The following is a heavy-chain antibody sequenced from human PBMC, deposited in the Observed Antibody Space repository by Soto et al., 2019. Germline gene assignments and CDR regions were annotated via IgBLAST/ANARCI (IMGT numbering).Heavy chain of an antibody. V-gene: IGHV4-30-2*01. CDR3: ARVRAYCCGDCRIYYYYGMDV. CDR2: IYHSGST. D-gene: IGHD2-21*02. CDR1: GGSISSGGYS. J-gene: IGHJ6*02. Sequence: SETLSLTCAVSGGSISSGGYSWSWIRQPPGKGLEWIGYIYHSGSTYYNPSLKSRVTISVDRSKNQFSLKLSSVTAADTAVYYCARVRAYCCGDCRIYYYYGMDVWGQRTTVTVSS.